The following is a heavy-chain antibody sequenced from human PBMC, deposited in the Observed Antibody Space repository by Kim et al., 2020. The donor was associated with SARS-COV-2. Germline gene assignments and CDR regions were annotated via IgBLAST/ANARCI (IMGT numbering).Heavy chain of an antibody. CDR3: STLRLGGSYFDY. Sequence: SETLSLTCTVSGGSSSTYYWSWIRQPPGKGLEWIGYISYSGSTNYNPSAKSRRTISIDTSTSHFSLKLNSVTAAATAAYYCSTLRLGGSYFDYWGQGT. CDR2: ISYSGST. CDR1: GGSSSTYY. D-gene: IGHD3-10*01. J-gene: IGHJ4*02. V-gene: IGHV4-59*01.